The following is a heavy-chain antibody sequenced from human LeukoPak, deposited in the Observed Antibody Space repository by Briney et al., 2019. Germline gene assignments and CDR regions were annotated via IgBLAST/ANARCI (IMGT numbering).Heavy chain of an antibody. D-gene: IGHD5-12*01. V-gene: IGHV4-34*01. CDR3: AKDISGYEGGAFDY. CDR1: GGSFSGYY. CDR2: IYHSGST. Sequence: PSETLSLTCAVYGGSFSGYYWSWIRQPPGKGLEWIGSIYHSGSTYYNPSLKSRVTLSVDKSKNQFSLKLSSVTAADTAVYYCAKDISGYEGGAFDYWGQGTLVTVSS. J-gene: IGHJ4*02.